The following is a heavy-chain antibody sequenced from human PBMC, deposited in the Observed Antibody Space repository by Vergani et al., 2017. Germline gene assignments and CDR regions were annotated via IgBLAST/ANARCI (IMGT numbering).Heavy chain of an antibody. Sequence: EVQLLESGGGLVQPGGSLRISCAASGFTFSSYAMSWVRQAPGKGLEWVSAISGNGGSTYYADSVKGRFTISRDNSKNTLYLQMNSLRAEDTAVYYCAKVIGIFGVVTPKVQFDYWGQGTLVTVSS. V-gene: IGHV3-23*01. CDR2: ISGNGGST. CDR1: GFTFSSYA. D-gene: IGHD3-3*01. J-gene: IGHJ4*02. CDR3: AKVIGIFGVVTPKVQFDY.